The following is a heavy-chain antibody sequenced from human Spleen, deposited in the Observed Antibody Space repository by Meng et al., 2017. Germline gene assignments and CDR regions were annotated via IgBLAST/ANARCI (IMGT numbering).Heavy chain of an antibody. V-gene: IGHV1-2*02. CDR3: ARDLMGDVAGTYWYYLDY. Sequence: ASVKVSCKASGDTFTGYFMHWVRQAPGQGLEWMGWINTYSGGTNYVQKFQGRVTMTRDTSISTAYLKMSSLRSNDTAVYYCARDLMGDVAGTYWYYLDYWGQGTLVTVSS. D-gene: IGHD3-10*01. J-gene: IGHJ4*02. CDR2: INTYSGGT. CDR1: GDTFTGYF.